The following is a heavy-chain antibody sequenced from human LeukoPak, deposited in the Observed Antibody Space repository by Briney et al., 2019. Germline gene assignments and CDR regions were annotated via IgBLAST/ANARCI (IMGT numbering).Heavy chain of an antibody. V-gene: IGHV1-3*01. J-gene: IGHJ4*02. CDR1: GGTFSSYA. CDR3: ARAGRDTAMVRRLDY. CDR2: INAGNGNT. Sequence: ASVKVSCKASGGTFSSYAISWVRQAPGQGLEWMGWINAGNGNTKYSQKFQGRVTITRDTSASTAYMELSSLRSEDTAVYYCARAGRDTAMVRRLDYWGQGTLVTVSS. D-gene: IGHD5-18*01.